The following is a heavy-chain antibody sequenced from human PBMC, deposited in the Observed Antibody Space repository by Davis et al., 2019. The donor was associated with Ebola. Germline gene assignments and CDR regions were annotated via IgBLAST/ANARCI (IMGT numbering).Heavy chain of an antibody. D-gene: IGHD3-9*01. Sequence: SVKVFCKTSAGSFSSHPISWVRQAPRQGLEWMGGIIPIFDTPHYAQTFQGRITITADASTSTAYMELSSLRSEDTATYFCARDFDGGNYYFDYWGPGTPVTVSS. CDR1: AGSFSSHP. CDR3: ARDFDGGNYYFDY. CDR2: IIPIFDTP. J-gene: IGHJ4*02. V-gene: IGHV1-69*13.